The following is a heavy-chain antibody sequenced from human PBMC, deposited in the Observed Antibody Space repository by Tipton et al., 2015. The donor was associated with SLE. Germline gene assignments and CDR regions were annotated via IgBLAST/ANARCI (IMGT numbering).Heavy chain of an antibody. CDR3: ARGRSEGYYIDYFYMDV. V-gene: IGHV4-61*02. CDR2: FHPSGST. D-gene: IGHD1-26*01. J-gene: IGHJ6*03. Sequence: TLSLTCTVSGDSISSGSYYWSWIRQPAGKGLEWIGRFHPSGSTKYNPSLKSRFTISADTSKNQFSLKLSSVTAADTAVYYCARGRSEGYYIDYFYMDVWGKGTTVTVSS. CDR1: GDSISSGSYY.